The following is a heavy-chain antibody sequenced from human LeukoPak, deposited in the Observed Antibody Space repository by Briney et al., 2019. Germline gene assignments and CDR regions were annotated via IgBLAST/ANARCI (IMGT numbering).Heavy chain of an antibody. Sequence: SVKVSCKASGGTFSSYTISWVRQAPGQGLEWMGRIIPILGIANYAQKFQGRVTITADKSTSTAYMELSSLRSEDTAVYYCARDNQYCGGDCYLGAFDIWGQGTMVTVSS. CDR1: GGTFSSYT. CDR2: IIPILGIA. CDR3: ARDNQYCGGDCYLGAFDI. D-gene: IGHD2-21*01. V-gene: IGHV1-69*04. J-gene: IGHJ3*02.